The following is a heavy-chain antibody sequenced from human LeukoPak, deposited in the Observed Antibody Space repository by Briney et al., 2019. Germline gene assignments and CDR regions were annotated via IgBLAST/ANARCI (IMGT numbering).Heavy chain of an antibody. Sequence: PGGSLRLSCAASGFTFSSYAMHWVRQAPGKGLEYVSAISSNGGSTYYANSVKGRFTISRDNSKNTLYLQMGSLRAEDMAVYYCARGEYCSSTSCYTGRDAFDIWGQGTMVTVSS. J-gene: IGHJ3*02. V-gene: IGHV3-64*01. D-gene: IGHD2-2*02. CDR3: ARGEYCSSTSCYTGRDAFDI. CDR2: ISSNGGST. CDR1: GFTFSSYA.